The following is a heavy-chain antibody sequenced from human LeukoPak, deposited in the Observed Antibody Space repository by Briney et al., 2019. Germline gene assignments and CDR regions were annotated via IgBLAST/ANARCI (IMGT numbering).Heavy chain of an antibody. CDR2: IYYSGST. CDR1: GGSISIYY. J-gene: IGHJ5*02. V-gene: IGHV4-59*01. CDR3: ARMWFSSSWDRQFDP. D-gene: IGHD6-13*01. Sequence: SETLSLTCTVSGGSISIYYWSWIRQPPGKGLEWIGYIYYSGSTNYNPSLKSRVTISVDTSKNQFSLKLSSVTAADTAVYYCARMWFSSSWDRQFDPWGQGTLATVSS.